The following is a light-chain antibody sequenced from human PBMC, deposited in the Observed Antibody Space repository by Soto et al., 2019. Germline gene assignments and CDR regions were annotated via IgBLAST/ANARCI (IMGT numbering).Light chain of an antibody. V-gene: IGLV2-14*03. CDR1: SSDVGGYNY. Sequence: QSALTQPASVSGSPGQSITISCTGTSSDVGGYNYVSWYQQHPGKAPKFMIYDVSSRPSGVSNRFSGSKSGSTASLTISGLQAEDEADYYCCSYTTSNTRQIVFGTGTKVTVL. J-gene: IGLJ1*01. CDR3: CSYTTSNTRQIV. CDR2: DVS.